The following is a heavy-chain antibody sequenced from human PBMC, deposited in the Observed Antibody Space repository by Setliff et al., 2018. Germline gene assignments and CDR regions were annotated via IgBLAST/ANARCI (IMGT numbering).Heavy chain of an antibody. CDR2: VHYDGVNK. D-gene: IGHD2-2*01. V-gene: IGHV3-30*02. CDR3: ARAHSSTLSVHDH. Sequence: GGSLRLSCAASGFTFGTYYMHWVRQPPGKGLEWVASVHYDGVNKHYRDSVKGRFTISRDNAKNTLYLQMNSLRAEDTAVYYCARAHSSTLSVHDHWGQGTLVTVSS. J-gene: IGHJ4*02. CDR1: GFTFGTYY.